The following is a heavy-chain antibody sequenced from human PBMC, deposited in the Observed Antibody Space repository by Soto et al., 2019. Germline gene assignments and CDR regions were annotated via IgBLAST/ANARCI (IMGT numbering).Heavy chain of an antibody. CDR3: ARLPGYYDFWSGKRNWFDP. V-gene: IGHV1-8*01. D-gene: IGHD3-3*01. CDR2: MNPNSGNT. J-gene: IGHJ5*02. CDR1: GYTFASYD. Sequence: ASVKVSCKASGYTFASYDINWVRQATGQGLEWMGWMNPNSGNTGYAQKFQGRVTMTRNTSISTAYMELSSLRSEDTAVYYCARLPGYYDFWSGKRNWFDPWGQGTLVTVSS.